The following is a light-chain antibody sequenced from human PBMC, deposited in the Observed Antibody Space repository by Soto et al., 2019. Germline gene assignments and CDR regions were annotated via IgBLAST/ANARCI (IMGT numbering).Light chain of an antibody. Sequence: DIKMTQSPSSVSASVGDRVNLTCRATQVISSWLAWYQQKPGKAPKLLIYATSNLQSGVPSRFSGSGSGTDFTLTITSLQPEDFATYYCQQANSFPYTFGQGTKLEIK. J-gene: IGKJ2*01. CDR2: ATS. V-gene: IGKV1-12*01. CDR3: QQANSFPYT. CDR1: QVISSW.